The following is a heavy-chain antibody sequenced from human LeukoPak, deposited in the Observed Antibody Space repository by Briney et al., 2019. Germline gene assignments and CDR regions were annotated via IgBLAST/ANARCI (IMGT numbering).Heavy chain of an antibody. Sequence: SETLSLTCAVYGGSFSGYYWSWIRQPPGKGLEWIGEINHSGSTNYNPSLKSRVTISVDTSKNQFSLKLSSVTAADTAVYYCARLPITADTAIGFDYWGQGTLVTVSS. CDR1: GGSFSGYY. CDR3: ARLPITADTAIGFDY. J-gene: IGHJ4*02. V-gene: IGHV4-34*01. D-gene: IGHD5-18*01. CDR2: INHSGST.